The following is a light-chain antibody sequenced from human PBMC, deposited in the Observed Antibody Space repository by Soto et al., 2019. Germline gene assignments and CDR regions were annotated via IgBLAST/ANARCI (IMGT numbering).Light chain of an antibody. CDR2: AAS. V-gene: IGKV1-6*01. J-gene: IGKJ1*01. Sequence: AIQMTQSPSSLAASVGGRGTITCRASHGISNALGWYHQKPGQAPKLLIYAASSLQSGVPSRFSGSGSGTDFTLTIRSLQPEDFATYYCLQDYNSPPTFGQGTKVDIK. CDR3: LQDYNSPPT. CDR1: HGISNA.